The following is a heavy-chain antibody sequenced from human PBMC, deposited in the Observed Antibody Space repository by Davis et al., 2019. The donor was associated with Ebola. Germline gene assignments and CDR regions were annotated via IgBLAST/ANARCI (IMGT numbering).Heavy chain of an antibody. Sequence: SETLSLTCTVSGGSISSSSYYWGWIRQPPGKGLEWIGSIYYSGSTNYNPSLKSRVTISVDTSKNQFSLKLSSVTAADTAVYYCARGDWNYPYYYYGMDVWGQGTTVTVSS. D-gene: IGHD1-7*01. J-gene: IGHJ6*02. CDR1: GGSISSSSYY. CDR3: ARGDWNYPYYYYGMDV. V-gene: IGHV4-39*07. CDR2: IYYSGST.